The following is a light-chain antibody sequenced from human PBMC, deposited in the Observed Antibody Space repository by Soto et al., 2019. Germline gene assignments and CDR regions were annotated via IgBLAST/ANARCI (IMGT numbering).Light chain of an antibody. CDR3: QQRSYWLT. J-gene: IGKJ4*01. CDR1: QSVSRF. Sequence: EIVFTQSPSTLSLSPGERATLSCRASQSVSRFLAWYQQKPGQAPRLLIYESSNRATGIPARFSGSGSGTDFTLTISSLEPEDSAVYYCQQRSYWLTFGGGTKV. V-gene: IGKV3-11*01. CDR2: ESS.